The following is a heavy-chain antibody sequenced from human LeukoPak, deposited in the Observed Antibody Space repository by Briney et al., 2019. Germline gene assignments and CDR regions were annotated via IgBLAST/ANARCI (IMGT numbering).Heavy chain of an antibody. D-gene: IGHD1/OR15-1a*01. CDR1: GDSISNYY. Sequence: SETLSLTCTVSGDSISNYYWTWLRQTTGKGLEWIGNLYHSGAADYNPSLKTRVTTSVDTSKDQFSLSLRSSTAADTAVYFCARLGKTYYMDVWGTGTTVTVSS. CDR3: ARLGKTYYMDV. CDR2: LYHSGAA. J-gene: IGHJ6*03. V-gene: IGHV4-59*08.